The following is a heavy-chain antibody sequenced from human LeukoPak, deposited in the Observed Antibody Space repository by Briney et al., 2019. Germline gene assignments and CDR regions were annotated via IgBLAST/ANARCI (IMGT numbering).Heavy chain of an antibody. V-gene: IGHV4-34*01. CDR3: ARGIYCSSTSCYFDY. Sequence: SETLSLTCAVYGGSFSGYYWSWIRQPPGKGLEWIGEINHSGSTNYNPSLNSRVTISVDKSKNQFSLKLSSMTAADTAVYYCARGIYCSSTSCYFDYWGQGALVTVSS. J-gene: IGHJ4*02. D-gene: IGHD2-2*01. CDR1: GGSFSGYY. CDR2: INHSGST.